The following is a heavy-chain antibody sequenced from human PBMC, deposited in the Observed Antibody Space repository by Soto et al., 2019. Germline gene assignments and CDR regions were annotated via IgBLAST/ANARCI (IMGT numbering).Heavy chain of an antibody. D-gene: IGHD1-26*01. CDR1: GFTFGDYA. V-gene: IGHV3-49*03. Sequence: PGGSLRLSCITSGFTFGDYAMIWFRQAPGKGLEWVSFITSKRYGGKTEYAASVKGRFTISRDDSKSVANLQMNSLRTDDTAVYYCSRLPPNNWGAPLDFWGQGTLVTVSS. CDR2: ITSKRYGGKT. CDR3: SRLPPNNWGAPLDF. J-gene: IGHJ4*02.